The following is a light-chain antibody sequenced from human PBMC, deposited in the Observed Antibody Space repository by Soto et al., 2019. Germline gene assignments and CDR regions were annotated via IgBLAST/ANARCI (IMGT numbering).Light chain of an antibody. CDR2: EVV. J-gene: IGLJ1*01. V-gene: IGLV2-8*01. Sequence: QSALTQPPSASGSPGQSVTICCTGTKSDIGVYDFVSWYQHHPGKAPRLIIYEVVQRPSGVPDRFSGSKSSNTASLTVSGLQAADEADYFCKSYAGSNTYVFGSGTKVTVL. CDR1: KSDIGVYDF. CDR3: KSYAGSNTYV.